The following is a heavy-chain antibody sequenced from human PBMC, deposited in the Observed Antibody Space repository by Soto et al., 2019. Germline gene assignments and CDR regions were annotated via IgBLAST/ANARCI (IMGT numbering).Heavy chain of an antibody. CDR3: ARASGAFDI. J-gene: IGHJ3*02. V-gene: IGHV1-3*01. D-gene: IGHD3-3*01. CDR2: ISPGNDNT. CDR1: GYSFTNYA. Sequence: QVQLVQSGAEVKKPGASVKVSCKASGYSFTNYAMHWVRQAPGQSLEWMGWISPGNDNTKYSQKFQGRVTITIDTSASTAYVELSSLRSEDTAVYYCARASGAFDIWGQGTMIPVSS.